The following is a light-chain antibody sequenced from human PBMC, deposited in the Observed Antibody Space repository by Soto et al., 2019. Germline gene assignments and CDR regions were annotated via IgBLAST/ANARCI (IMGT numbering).Light chain of an antibody. V-gene: IGLV2-14*01. CDR3: SSYKSSSPYV. J-gene: IGLJ1*01. CDR1: SSDIGGYNT. Sequence: QSVLTQPASVSGSPGQSITISCTGTSSDIGGYNTVSWYQQHPGKVPKLIIYEVSNRPSGVSYRFSGSKSGNTASLTISGLQAEDEADYYCSSYKSSSPYVFGTGTKVTVL. CDR2: EVS.